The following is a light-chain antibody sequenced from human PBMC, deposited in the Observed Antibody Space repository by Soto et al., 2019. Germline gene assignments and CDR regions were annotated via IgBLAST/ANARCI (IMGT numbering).Light chain of an antibody. CDR1: SSDVGGYNY. J-gene: IGLJ1*01. Sequence: QSALTQPRSVSVSPVQSVTISCSGTSSDVGGYNYVSWYQQHPGKAPKLMIYDVGKRPSGVPDRFSGSKSGNTASLTISGLQAEDEADYYCCSYAGTYTFSYVFGPGTKLTVL. CDR2: DVG. V-gene: IGLV2-11*01. CDR3: CSYAGTYTFSYV.